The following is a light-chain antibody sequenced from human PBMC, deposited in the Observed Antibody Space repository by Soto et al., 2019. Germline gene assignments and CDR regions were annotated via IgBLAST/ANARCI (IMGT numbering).Light chain of an antibody. CDR3: QQLHSFVLT. J-gene: IGKJ4*01. CDR2: GAS. Sequence: IQLTQSPSSLSASIGDRVTITCRASQDISIYLAWYQQKSGEAPRLLIYGASTLQSGVPSRFSGSRSGPDFTLTIRGLQPEDFATYYCQQLHSFVLTFGGGTKVE. CDR1: QDISIY. V-gene: IGKV1-9*01.